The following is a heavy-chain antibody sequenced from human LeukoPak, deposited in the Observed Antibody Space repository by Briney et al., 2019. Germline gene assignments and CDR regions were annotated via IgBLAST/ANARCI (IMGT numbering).Heavy chain of an antibody. CDR3: ARGYCGGDCYMVY. Sequence: PSETLSLTCTVSGGSISSSSYYWGWIRQPPGKGLEWTGSIYYSGSTYYNPSLKSRVTISVDTSKNQFSLKLSSVTAADTAVYYCARGYCGGDCYMVYWGQGTLVTVSS. J-gene: IGHJ4*02. CDR1: GGSISSSSYY. V-gene: IGHV4-39*01. CDR2: IYYSGST. D-gene: IGHD2-21*02.